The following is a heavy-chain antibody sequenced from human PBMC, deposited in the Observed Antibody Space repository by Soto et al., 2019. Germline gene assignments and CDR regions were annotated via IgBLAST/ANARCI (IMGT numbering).Heavy chain of an antibody. D-gene: IGHD4-17*01. Sequence: ASVKVSCKASGYTFTSYYMHWVRQAPGQGLERMGIINPSGGSTSYAQKFQGRVTMTRDTSTSTVYMELSSLRSEDTAVYFCARGRHDYGDYLSDYFDYWGQGTLVTVSS. V-gene: IGHV1-46*03. CDR3: ARGRHDYGDYLSDYFDY. CDR1: GYTFTSYY. J-gene: IGHJ4*02. CDR2: INPSGGST.